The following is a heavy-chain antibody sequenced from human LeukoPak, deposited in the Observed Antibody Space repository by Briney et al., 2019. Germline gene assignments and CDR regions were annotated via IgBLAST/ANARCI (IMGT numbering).Heavy chain of an antibody. V-gene: IGHV4-34*01. CDR1: GGSFSGYY. D-gene: IGHD6-25*01. CDR2: INHSGST. J-gene: IGHJ4*02. Sequence: SETLSLTCAVYGGSFSGYYWSWIRQPPGKGLEWIGEINHSGSTNYNPSLKSRVTISIDTSKNQFSLTLSSVTAADTAVYYCARRSGGRRSDYWGQGTLVTVSS. CDR3: ARRSGGRRSDY.